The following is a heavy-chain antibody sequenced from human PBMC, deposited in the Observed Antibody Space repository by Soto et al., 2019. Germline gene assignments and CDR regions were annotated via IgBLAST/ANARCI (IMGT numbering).Heavy chain of an antibody. CDR2: INRSGSI. J-gene: IGHJ5*02. CDR1: GGSFGVDY. CDR3: ARRDDSSAYCFDP. V-gene: IGHV4-34*01. D-gene: IGHD3-22*01. Sequence: TLSLTCAVYGGSFGVDYWSWVRQPPGKGLEWIGEINRSGSISYNPSLESRVTISVDTSKSQFSLSLYSVTAADTAVYYCARRDDSSAYCFDPWSQGTLVTVSS.